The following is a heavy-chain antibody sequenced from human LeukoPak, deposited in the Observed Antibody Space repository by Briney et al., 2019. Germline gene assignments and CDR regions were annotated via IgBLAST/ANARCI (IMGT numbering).Heavy chain of an antibody. CDR2: INPNSGGT. V-gene: IGHV1-2*02. CDR1: GYTFTGYY. CDR3: ARGEFWSRHKYYFDY. D-gene: IGHD3-3*01. J-gene: IGHJ4*02. Sequence: WASVKVSCKASGYTFTGYYMHWVRQAPGQGLEWMGWINPNSGGTNYAQKFQGRVTMTRDTSISTAYMELSGLRSDDTAVYYCARGEFWSRHKYYFDYWGQGTLVTVSS.